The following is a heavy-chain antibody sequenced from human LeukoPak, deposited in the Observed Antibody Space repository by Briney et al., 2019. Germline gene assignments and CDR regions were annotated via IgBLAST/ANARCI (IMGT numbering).Heavy chain of an antibody. V-gene: IGHV3-15*01. Sequence: PGGSLRLSCAASGFTFSNAWMSWVRQAPGKGLEWVGRIKSKTDGGTTDYAAPVKGRFTISRDDSKNTLYLQMNSLKTEDTAVYYCTTAEYSGSYLGTGTLDYWGQGTLVTVSS. CDR3: TTAEYSGSYLGTGTLDY. CDR2: IKSKTDGGTT. J-gene: IGHJ4*02. CDR1: GFTFSNAW. D-gene: IGHD1-26*01.